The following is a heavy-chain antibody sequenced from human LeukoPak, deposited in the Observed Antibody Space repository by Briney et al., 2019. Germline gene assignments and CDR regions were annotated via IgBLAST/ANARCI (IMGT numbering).Heavy chain of an antibody. J-gene: IGHJ3*02. Sequence: SQTLSLTCAISEDSVSSNSAAWNWIRQSPSRGLEWLGRTYYRSKWYNDYAVSVKSRITINPDTSKNQFSLQLNSVTPEDTAVYYCAREFVGEMATTYDAFDIWGQGTMVTVSS. V-gene: IGHV6-1*01. CDR2: TYYRSKWYN. D-gene: IGHD5-24*01. CDR3: AREFVGEMATTYDAFDI. CDR1: EDSVSSNSAA.